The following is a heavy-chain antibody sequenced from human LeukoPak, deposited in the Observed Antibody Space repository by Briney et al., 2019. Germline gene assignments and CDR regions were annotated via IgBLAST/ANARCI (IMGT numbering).Heavy chain of an antibody. J-gene: IGHJ4*02. CDR1: GYTFTGYY. V-gene: IGHV1-69*13. CDR3: ASNLDY. D-gene: IGHD1-14*01. CDR2: IIPIFGTA. Sequence: SVKVSCKASGYTFTGYYMHWVRQAPGQGLEWMGGIIPIFGTANYAQKFQGRVTITADESTSTAYMELSSLRSEDTAVYYCASNLDYWGQGTLVTVSS.